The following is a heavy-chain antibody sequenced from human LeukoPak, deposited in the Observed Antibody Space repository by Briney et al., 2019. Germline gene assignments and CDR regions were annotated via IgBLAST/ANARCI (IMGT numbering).Heavy chain of an antibody. Sequence: PGRSLRLSCAASGFTFSSYGIHWVRQAPGKGLEWVAIISYDGSNKYYADSVKGRFTISRGNSKNTLYLQMNSLRAEDTAMYYCAKDGIVVSYFDYWGQGTLVTVSS. CDR2: ISYDGSNK. D-gene: IGHD3-22*01. V-gene: IGHV3-30*18. CDR3: AKDGIVVSYFDY. CDR1: GFTFSSYG. J-gene: IGHJ4*02.